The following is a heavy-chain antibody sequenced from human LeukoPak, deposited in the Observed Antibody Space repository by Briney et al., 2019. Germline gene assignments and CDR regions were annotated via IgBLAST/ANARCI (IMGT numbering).Heavy chain of an antibody. CDR1: GFTFSSYG. D-gene: IGHD2-2*01. Sequence: HPGGSLILSCAASGFTFSSYGMHWVRQAPGKGLEWVAVMWYGGTDEYYADSVKGRFSISRDNSKNMLYLQMNSLRAEDTAIYYCARGLYCTSSSCYFGGGNFYYYMDVWGRGTTVTVSS. J-gene: IGHJ6*03. CDR3: ARGLYCTSSSCYFGGGNFYYYMDV. CDR2: MWYGGTDE. V-gene: IGHV3-33*01.